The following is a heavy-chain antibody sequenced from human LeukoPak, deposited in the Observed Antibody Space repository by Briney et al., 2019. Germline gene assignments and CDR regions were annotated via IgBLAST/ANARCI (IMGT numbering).Heavy chain of an antibody. J-gene: IGHJ6*03. Sequence: SETLSLTCTVSGGSISSYYWSWIRQPPGKGLEWIGEINHSGSTNYNPSLKSRVTISVDTSKNQFSLKLSSVTAADTAVYYCARGLRSYYGSGSYFMDVWGKGTTVTVSS. V-gene: IGHV4-34*01. CDR3: ARGLRSYYGSGSYFMDV. CDR1: GGSISSYY. CDR2: INHSGST. D-gene: IGHD3-10*01.